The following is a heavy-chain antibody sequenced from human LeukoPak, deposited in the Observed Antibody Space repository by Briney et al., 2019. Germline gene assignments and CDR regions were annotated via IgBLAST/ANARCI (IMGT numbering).Heavy chain of an antibody. D-gene: IGHD6-19*01. J-gene: IGHJ4*02. CDR1: GGSISSYY. CDR2: IYYSGST. V-gene: IGHV4-59*01. CDR3: ARQLYSSGWYGFDY. Sequence: SETLSLTCTVSGGSISSYYWSWIRQPPGKGLEWIGYIYYSGSTSYNPSLKSRVTISVDTSKNQFSLKLSSVTAADTAVYYCARQLYSSGWYGFDYWGQGTLVTVSS.